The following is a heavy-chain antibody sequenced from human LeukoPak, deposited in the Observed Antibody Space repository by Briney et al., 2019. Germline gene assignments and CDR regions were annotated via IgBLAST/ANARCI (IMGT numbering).Heavy chain of an antibody. D-gene: IGHD6-19*01. CDR1: GFTFSSYG. CDR2: INPNSGGT. CDR3: ARVVAGNWFDP. J-gene: IGHJ5*02. Sequence: GGSLRLSCAASGFTFSSYGMHWVRQAPGQGLEWMGWINPNSGGTNYAQKFQGRVTMTRDTSISTAYMEMSRLRSDDTAVYYCARVVAGNWFDPWGQGTLVTVSS. V-gene: IGHV1-2*02.